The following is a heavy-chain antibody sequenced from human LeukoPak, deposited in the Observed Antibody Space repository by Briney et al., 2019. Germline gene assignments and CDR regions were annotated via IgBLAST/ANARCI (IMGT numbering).Heavy chain of an antibody. CDR1: GFTFSSYA. J-gene: IGHJ4*02. D-gene: IGHD6-19*01. Sequence: PGGSLRLSCAASGFTFSSYAMSWVRQAPRKGLEWVSAISGSGGSTYYADSVKGRFTISRDNSKNTLYLQMNSLRAEDTAVYYCAKSVSGWSAFDYWGQGTLVTVSS. CDR3: AKSVSGWSAFDY. V-gene: IGHV3-23*01. CDR2: ISGSGGST.